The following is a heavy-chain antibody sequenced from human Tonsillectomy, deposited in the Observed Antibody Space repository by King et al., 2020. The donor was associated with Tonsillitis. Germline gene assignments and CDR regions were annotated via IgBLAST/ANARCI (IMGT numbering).Heavy chain of an antibody. Sequence: VQLQESGPGLVKPSETLSLTCTVSGGSISSYYWSWIRQPPGKGLEWIGYIYYSGSTNYNPSLKSRVTISVDTSKNQFSLKLSSVTAADTAVYYCVRGVKGGYYDSSGPPGYWGQGTLVTVSS. D-gene: IGHD3-22*01. CDR3: VRGVKGGYYDSSGPPGY. V-gene: IGHV4-59*01. CDR1: GGSISSYY. CDR2: IYYSGST. J-gene: IGHJ4*02.